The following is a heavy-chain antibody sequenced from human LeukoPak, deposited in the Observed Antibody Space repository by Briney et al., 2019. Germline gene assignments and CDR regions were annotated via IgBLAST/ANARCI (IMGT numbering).Heavy chain of an antibody. CDR1: GGSISSYY. CDR3: ARDAQRYYFDY. CDR2: IYYSGST. V-gene: IGHV4-59*01. D-gene: IGHD7-27*01. Sequence: SETLSLTCTVSGGSISSYYWSWLWQPPGKGLEWIGYIYYSGSTNYNPSLKSRVTISVDTSKNQFSLKLSSVTAADTAVYYCARDAQRYYFDYWGQGTLVTVSS. J-gene: IGHJ4*02.